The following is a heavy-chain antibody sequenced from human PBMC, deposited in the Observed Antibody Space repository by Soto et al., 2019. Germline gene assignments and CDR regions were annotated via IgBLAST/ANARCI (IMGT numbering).Heavy chain of an antibody. D-gene: IGHD3-16*01. Sequence: PSETLSLTCTVSGDSLRSSYHYWIWSRRLPGKVLKWNGSISYTGNTYYNPSLKIRVCISRSLATASLSLRLRSGSIASLCVFCRARVEIYAGEFTPNFDRWGQGALVTVSS. CDR3: ARVEIYAGEFTPNFDR. CDR2: ISYTGNT. J-gene: IGHJ4*02. V-gene: IGHV4-39*01. CDR1: GDSLRSSYHY.